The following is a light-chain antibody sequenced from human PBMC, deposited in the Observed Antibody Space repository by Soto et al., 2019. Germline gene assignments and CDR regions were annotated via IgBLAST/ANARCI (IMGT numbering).Light chain of an antibody. Sequence: DIQMTQSPSSLSASVVDRVTITCRASQTISNYLNWYQQKSGKAPKVLIYGASRLQSGVPSRYSGSGSGTDFSLTISSLQPEDFATYYCQQYNTFWTFGPGTKVDIK. CDR1: QTISNY. V-gene: IGKV1-39*01. J-gene: IGKJ1*01. CDR3: QQYNTFWT. CDR2: GAS.